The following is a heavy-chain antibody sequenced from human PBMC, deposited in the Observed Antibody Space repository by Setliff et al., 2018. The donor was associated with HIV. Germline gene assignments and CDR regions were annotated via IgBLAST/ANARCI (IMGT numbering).Heavy chain of an antibody. D-gene: IGHD4-17*01. CDR3: ASYGDYASRFDY. V-gene: IGHV1-69*10. J-gene: IGHJ4*02. CDR1: GGTFSSYA. Sequence: ASVKVSCKASGGTFSSYAISWVRQAPGQGLEWMGGIIPILGIANYAQKFQGRVTITTDESTSTAYMELSSLRSEDTAVYYCASYGDYASRFDYWGQGTLVTVSS. CDR2: IIPILGIA.